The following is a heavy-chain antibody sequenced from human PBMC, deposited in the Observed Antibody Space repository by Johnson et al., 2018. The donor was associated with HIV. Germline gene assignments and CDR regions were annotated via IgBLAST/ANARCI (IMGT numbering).Heavy chain of an antibody. D-gene: IGHD2-21*02. J-gene: IGHJ3*02. V-gene: IGHV3-30*03. CDR1: GFTVSSNY. CDR3: AREGGWHIVVVTTIEGAFDI. Sequence: QVQLVESGGGVVQPGRSLRLSCAASGFTVSSNYMSWVRQAPGKGLEWVAVISYDGSNKYYADSVKGRFTISRDNSKNTLYLQMNSLRAEDTAVYYCAREGGWHIVVVTTIEGAFDIWGQGTMVTVSS. CDR2: ISYDGSNK.